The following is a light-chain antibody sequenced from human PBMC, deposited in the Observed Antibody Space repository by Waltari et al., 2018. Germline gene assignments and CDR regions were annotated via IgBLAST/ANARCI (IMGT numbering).Light chain of an antibody. CDR3: AAWDDSVTGEV. V-gene: IGLV1-47*01. CDR1: SSNIGNNY. J-gene: IGLJ3*02. CDR2: NSD. Sequence: QSVLTQPPSMSGTPGQRVTISCSGSSSNIGNNYVCWYQQLPGTAPKLLIYNSDQRPSGVPDRFSGSTSGTSASLAICGLRSEDDGDYYCAAWDDSVTGEVFGGGTRLTVL.